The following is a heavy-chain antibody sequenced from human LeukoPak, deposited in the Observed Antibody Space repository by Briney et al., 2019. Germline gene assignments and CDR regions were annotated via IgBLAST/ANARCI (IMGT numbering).Heavy chain of an antibody. CDR1: GYTLTGTY. J-gene: IGHJ3*02. Sequence: ASEKVSCKASGYTLTGTYIHWVRQDPEQGLEWMGWISPHSGSTMYPQRFQGRVTMTTDTSISTAFLEVRRLRSDDTAAYYCARQTGDDALDIWGQGTMITVYS. CDR2: ISPHSGST. V-gene: IGHV1-2*02. CDR3: ARQTGDDALDI. D-gene: IGHD7-27*01.